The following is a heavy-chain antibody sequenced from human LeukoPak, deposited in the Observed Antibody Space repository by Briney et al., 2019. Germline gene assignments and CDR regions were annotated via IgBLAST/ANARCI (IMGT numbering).Heavy chain of an antibody. CDR2: IYYSGST. V-gene: IGHV4-30-4*01. Sequence: SETLSLTCTVSGGSISSGDYYWSWIRQPPGKGLEWIGYIYYSGSTYYNPSLKSRVTISVDTSKNQFSLKLSSVTAADTAVYYCARVRGYSYGPWYGMDVWGQGTTVTVSS. CDR3: ARVRGYSYGPWYGMDV. CDR1: GGSISSGDYY. D-gene: IGHD5-18*01. J-gene: IGHJ6*02.